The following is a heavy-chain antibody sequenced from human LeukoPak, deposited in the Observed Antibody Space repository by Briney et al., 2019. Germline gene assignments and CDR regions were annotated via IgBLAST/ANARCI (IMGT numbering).Heavy chain of an antibody. D-gene: IGHD3-3*01. J-gene: IGHJ4*02. CDR2: INPNGGGT. CDR3: ARERKITIFGVACDY. Sequence: ASVKVSCKASGYTFTGYYIHWVRQAPGQGLEWMGRINPNGGGTNYAQKFQGRVTMTRDTSISTAYMELSRLRSDDPAVYYCARERKITIFGVACDYWGQGTLVTVSS. CDR1: GYTFTGYY. V-gene: IGHV1-2*06.